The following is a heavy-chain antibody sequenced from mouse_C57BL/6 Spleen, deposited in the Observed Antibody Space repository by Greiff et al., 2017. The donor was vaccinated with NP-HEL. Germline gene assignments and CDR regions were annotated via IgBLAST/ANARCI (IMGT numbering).Heavy chain of an antibody. J-gene: IGHJ2*01. CDR3: ARQSYSNPFDY. CDR1: GYTFTDYY. V-gene: IGHV1-26*01. CDR2: INPNNGGT. Sequence: EVQLQQSGPELVKPGASVKISCKASGYTFTDYYMNWVKQSHGKSLEWIGDINPNNGGTSYNQKFKGKATLTVDKSSSTAYMELRSLTSEDSAVYYCARQSYSNPFDYWGQGTTLTVSS. D-gene: IGHD2-5*01.